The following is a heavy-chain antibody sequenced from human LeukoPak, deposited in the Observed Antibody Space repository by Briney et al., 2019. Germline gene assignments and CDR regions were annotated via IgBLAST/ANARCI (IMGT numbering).Heavy chain of an antibody. J-gene: IGHJ4*02. Sequence: SETLSLTCTVSGGSISSSSYYWGWIRPPPGKGLEWIGSIYYSGSTYYNPSLKSRLTISVDTSKNQFSLKLSSVTAADTAVYYCARAGTAGGYYFDYWGQGTLVTVSS. CDR1: GGSISSSSYY. CDR2: IYYSGST. V-gene: IGHV4-39*01. CDR3: ARAGTAGGYYFDY. D-gene: IGHD3-16*01.